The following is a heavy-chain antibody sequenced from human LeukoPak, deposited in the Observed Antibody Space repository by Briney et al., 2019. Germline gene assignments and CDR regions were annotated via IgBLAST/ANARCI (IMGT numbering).Heavy chain of an antibody. CDR2: IYWNDDK. Sequence: SGPTLVNPTQTLTLTCTFSGFSLSTSGVGVGWIRQPPGKALEWLALIYWNDDKRYSPSLKSRLTITKDTSKNQVVLTVTNMDPVDTATYYCAHAGSYRFYSYYMDVWGKGTTVTISS. J-gene: IGHJ6*03. V-gene: IGHV2-5*01. CDR3: AHAGSYRFYSYYMDV. D-gene: IGHD3-16*02. CDR1: GFSLSTSGVG.